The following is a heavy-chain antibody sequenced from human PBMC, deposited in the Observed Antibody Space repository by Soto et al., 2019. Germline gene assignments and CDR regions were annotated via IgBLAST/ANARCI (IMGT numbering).Heavy chain of an antibody. Sequence: QAQLQESGPGLVKPSGTLSLTCAVSGGSISSSNWWSWVRQPPGKGLEWIGEIYHSGSTNYNPSLKSRVTISVDKSKNQFSLKLSSVTAADTAVYYCARGNLEYSSSWYYYGMDVWGQGTTVTVSS. V-gene: IGHV4-4*02. D-gene: IGHD6-6*01. CDR1: GGSISSSNW. J-gene: IGHJ6*02. CDR3: ARGNLEYSSSWYYYGMDV. CDR2: IYHSGST.